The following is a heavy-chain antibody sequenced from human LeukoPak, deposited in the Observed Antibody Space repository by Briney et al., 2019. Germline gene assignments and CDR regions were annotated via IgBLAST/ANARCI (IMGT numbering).Heavy chain of an antibody. V-gene: IGHV3-7*01. CDR3: AREATGTTYSDAFDI. CDR1: GFTFSSYW. J-gene: IGHJ3*02. CDR2: IKQDGSEK. D-gene: IGHD1-7*01. Sequence: PGGSLRLSCAASGFTFSSYWMSWVRQAPGKGLEWAANIKQDGSEKYYVDSVKGRFTISRDNAKNSLYLQMNSLRAEDTAVYYCAREATGTTYSDAFDIWAKGQWSPSLQ.